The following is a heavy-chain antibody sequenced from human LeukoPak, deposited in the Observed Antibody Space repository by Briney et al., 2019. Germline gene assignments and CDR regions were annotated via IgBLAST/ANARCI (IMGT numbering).Heavy chain of an antibody. CDR2: INPSGGST. D-gene: IGHD6-19*01. V-gene: IGHV1-46*01. J-gene: IGHJ4*02. CDR1: GYTFTSYY. Sequence: ASVKVSCKASGYTFTSYYMHWVRQAPGQGLEWMGIINPSGGSTSYAQKFQGRVTMTRDTSTSTVYMELSSLRSEDTAVYYCTTEWALAGNFYWGQGTLVTVSS. CDR3: TTEWALAGNFY.